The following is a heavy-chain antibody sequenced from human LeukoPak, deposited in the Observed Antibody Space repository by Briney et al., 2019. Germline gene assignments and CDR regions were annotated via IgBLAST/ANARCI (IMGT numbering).Heavy chain of an antibody. Sequence: GGSPRLSCAASGFTFSSYSMNWVRQAPGKGLEWVSSISSSSSYIYYADSVKGRFTISRDNAKSSLYLQMNSLRAEDTAVYYCARPLGYCSGGSCYSPEYFQHWGQGTLVTVSS. J-gene: IGHJ1*01. CDR2: ISSSSSYI. CDR3: ARPLGYCSGGSCYSPEYFQH. V-gene: IGHV3-21*01. CDR1: GFTFSSYS. D-gene: IGHD2-15*01.